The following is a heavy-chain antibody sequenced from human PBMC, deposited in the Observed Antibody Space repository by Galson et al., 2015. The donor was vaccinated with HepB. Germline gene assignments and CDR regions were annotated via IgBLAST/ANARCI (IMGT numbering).Heavy chain of an antibody. CDR3: AREGRETGYFQH. CDR2: IIPILGIA. Sequence: SVKVSCKASGGTFSSYAISWVRQAPGQGLEWMGRIIPILGIANYAQKFQGRVTITADKSTSTAYMELSSLRSEDTAVYYCAREGRETGYFQHWGQGTLVTVSS. D-gene: IGHD1-14*01. CDR1: GGTFSSYA. J-gene: IGHJ1*01. V-gene: IGHV1-69*04.